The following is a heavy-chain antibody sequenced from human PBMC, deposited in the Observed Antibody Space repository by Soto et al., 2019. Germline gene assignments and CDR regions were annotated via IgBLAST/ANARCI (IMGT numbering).Heavy chain of an antibody. V-gene: IGHV5-51*01. CDR2: IYPGDSDT. CDR3: ARHLEHRNDAFDI. J-gene: IGHJ3*02. Sequence: GESLKISCKGSGYSFTSYWIGWVRQMPGKGLEWMGIIYPGDSDTRYSPSFQGQVTISADKSISTAYLQWSSLKASDTAMYYCARHLEHRNDAFDIWGQGTMVTVSS. CDR1: GYSFTSYW.